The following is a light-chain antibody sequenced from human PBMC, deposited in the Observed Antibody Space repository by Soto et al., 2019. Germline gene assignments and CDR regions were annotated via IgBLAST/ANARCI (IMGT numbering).Light chain of an antibody. CDR3: QQRSNWPPIT. CDR1: QSVSDN. J-gene: IGKJ1*01. Sequence: IVLTQSPATHSLSPGERATLSFRASQSVSDNLAWYQQKPGQAPRLLIYDASNRATGIPARFSGSGSGTDFTLTISSLEPEDFAVYYCQQRSNWPPITFGQGTKVDIK. V-gene: IGKV3-11*01. CDR2: DAS.